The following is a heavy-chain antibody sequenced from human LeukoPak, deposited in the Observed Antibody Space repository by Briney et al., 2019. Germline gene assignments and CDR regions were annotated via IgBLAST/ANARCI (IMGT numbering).Heavy chain of an antibody. J-gene: IGHJ6*03. CDR2: IFYSGGT. CDR1: GGSINTLNYY. CDR3: ARGLRVRGVTYYYYYYMDV. V-gene: IGHV4-39*07. Sequence: SETLSLTCTVSGGSINTLNYYWGWIRQTPGKGLEWIGNIFYSGGTYYSPSLTSRVTISLDTSRNQFSLKLNSVTAADTAVYYCARGLRVRGVTYYYYYYMDVWGKGTTVTISS. D-gene: IGHD3-10*01.